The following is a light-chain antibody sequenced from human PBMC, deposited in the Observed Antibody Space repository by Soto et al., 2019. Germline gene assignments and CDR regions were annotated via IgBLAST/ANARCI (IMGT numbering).Light chain of an antibody. CDR2: DVS. CDR3: SSYTSSSTLVV. J-gene: IGLJ2*01. Sequence: QSVLTQPASVSGSPGQSITISCTGTSSDVGDYNYVSWYQQDPGKAPKLMIYDVSNRPSGVSNRFAGSKSGNTASLTISGLQAEEEADYYCSSYTSSSTLVVFGGGTKVTVL. V-gene: IGLV2-14*01. CDR1: SSDVGDYNY.